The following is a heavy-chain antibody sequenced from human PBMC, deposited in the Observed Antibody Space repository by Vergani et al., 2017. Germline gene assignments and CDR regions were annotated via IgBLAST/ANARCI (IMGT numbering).Heavy chain of an antibody. CDR3: ARTYYYDSSDYSDY. J-gene: IGHJ4*02. D-gene: IGHD3-22*01. CDR2: ISSSSSTI. V-gene: IGHV3-48*01. Sequence: EVQLVESGGGLVQPGGSLRLSCAASGFTFSSYSMNWVRQAPGKGLEWVSYISSSSSTIYYADSVKGRFTISRDNAKNSLYLQMNSLRAEDTAVYYCARTYYYDSSDYSDYWGQGTLVTVSS. CDR1: GFTFSSYS.